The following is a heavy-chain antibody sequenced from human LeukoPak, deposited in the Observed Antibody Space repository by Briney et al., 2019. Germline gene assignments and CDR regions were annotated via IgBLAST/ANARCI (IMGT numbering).Heavy chain of an antibody. Sequence: PGGPLRLSRAASGLTFSSYAMHWVRQAPGKGLEWVAVISYDGSNKYYADSVKGRFTISRDNSKNTLYLQMNSLRPEDTAVYYCATATIFGVVIYYWGQGTLVTVSS. D-gene: IGHD3-3*01. CDR3: ATATIFGVVIYY. CDR2: ISYDGSNK. CDR1: GLTFSSYA. J-gene: IGHJ4*02. V-gene: IGHV3-30*04.